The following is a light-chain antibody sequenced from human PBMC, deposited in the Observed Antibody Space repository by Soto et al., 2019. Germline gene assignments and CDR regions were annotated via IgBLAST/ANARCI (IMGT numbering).Light chain of an antibody. Sequence: QSALGQPPSASGSPGQSVTISCTGTSSDVGGYNYVSWYQQHPGKAPKLMIYEVSKRPSGVPDRFSGSKSGNTASLTVSGLQAEDDSDYYCSSYAGSNNVVFGGGTKVTVL. J-gene: IGLJ2*01. CDR2: EVS. CDR3: SSYAGSNNVV. V-gene: IGLV2-8*01. CDR1: SSDVGGYNY.